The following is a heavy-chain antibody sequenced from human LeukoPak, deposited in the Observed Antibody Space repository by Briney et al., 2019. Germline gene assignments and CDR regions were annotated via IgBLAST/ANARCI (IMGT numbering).Heavy chain of an antibody. V-gene: IGHV3-11*04. J-gene: IGHJ4*02. D-gene: IGHD3-3*01. Sequence: GGSLRLSCAASGFTFSDYYMSWIRQAPGKGLEWVSYISSSGSTIYYADSVKGRFTISRDNAKNSLYLQMNSLRAEDTAVYYCARKGVYYDFWSGYSKDYYFDYWGQGTLVTVSS. CDR2: ISSSGSTI. CDR3: ARKGVYYDFWSGYSKDYYFDY. CDR1: GFTFSDYY.